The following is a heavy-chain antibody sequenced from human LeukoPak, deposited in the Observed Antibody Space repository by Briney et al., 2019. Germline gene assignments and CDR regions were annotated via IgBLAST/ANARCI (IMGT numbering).Heavy chain of an antibody. CDR2: FDPEDGET. Sequence: ASVKVSCKVSGYTLTELSMHWVRQAPGKGLAWMGGFDPEDGETIYAQKFQGRVTMTEDTSTDTAYMELSSVRSEETAVYYCATEVNFDWFILGYWGQGTLVTVSS. CDR1: GYTLTELS. J-gene: IGHJ4*02. D-gene: IGHD3-9*01. V-gene: IGHV1-24*01. CDR3: ATEVNFDWFILGY.